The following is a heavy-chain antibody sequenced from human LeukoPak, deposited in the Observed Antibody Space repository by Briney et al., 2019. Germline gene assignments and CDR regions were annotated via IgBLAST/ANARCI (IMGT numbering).Heavy chain of an antibody. CDR2: ISSSGSTI. CDR1: GFTFSDYY. J-gene: IGHJ4*02. Sequence: TGGSLRLSCAASGFTFSDYYMSWIRQAPGKGLEWVSYISSSGSTIYYADSVKGRFTISRDNAKNSLYLQMNSLRAEDTAVYYCAGLGGSYYYDSSGYYLAYWGQGTLVTVSS. V-gene: IGHV3-11*04. D-gene: IGHD3-22*01. CDR3: AGLGGSYYYDSSGYYLAY.